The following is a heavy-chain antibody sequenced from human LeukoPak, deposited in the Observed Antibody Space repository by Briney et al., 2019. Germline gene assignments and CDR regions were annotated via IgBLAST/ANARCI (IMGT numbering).Heavy chain of an antibody. CDR1: GGSINSHY. CDR3: PSRPAGSTWYGVFDF. CDR2: VFNGGST. J-gene: IGHJ4*02. D-gene: IGHD6-13*01. Sequence: SETLSLTCSVSGGSINSHYWSWIRQSPGKGLEWIGYVFNGGSTNYNPSLKSRVTMSLDTSRDQFSLRLSSVTAADTAIYYCPSRPAGSTWYGVFDFWSQGTLVTVSS. V-gene: IGHV4-59*11.